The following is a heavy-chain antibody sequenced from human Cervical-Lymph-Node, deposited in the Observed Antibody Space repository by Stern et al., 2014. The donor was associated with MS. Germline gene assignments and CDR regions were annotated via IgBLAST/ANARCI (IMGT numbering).Heavy chain of an antibody. V-gene: IGHV2-70*01. CDR1: GFSLSRSGIC. CDR2: NDWDDDK. CDR3: ARLQGYWYFDL. J-gene: IGHJ2*01. Sequence: QVTLKESGPALVKPTQTLTLTCTFSGFSLSRSGICVSWFRHPPGKALEWLALNDWDDDKSYTTSLKTRLTISKDTSKNQVVLTMTNMDPVDTATYYCARLQGYWYFDLWGRGTLVTVSS.